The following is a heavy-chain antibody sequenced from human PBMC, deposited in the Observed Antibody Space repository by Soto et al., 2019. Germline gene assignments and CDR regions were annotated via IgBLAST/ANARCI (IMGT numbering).Heavy chain of an antibody. V-gene: IGHV1-8*01. CDR2: MNPNSGNT. CDR3: ARPPNYYASSAYVFGMDV. J-gene: IGHJ6*01. D-gene: IGHD3-22*01. CDR1: GYSFTSYD. Sequence: GASVKVSCKASGYSFTSYDINWVRQATGQGLEWMGWMNPNSGNTGYAQKFQDRVTMTRDTSVSTAYLELRSLRSEDTAVYYCARPPNYYASSAYVFGMDVWG.